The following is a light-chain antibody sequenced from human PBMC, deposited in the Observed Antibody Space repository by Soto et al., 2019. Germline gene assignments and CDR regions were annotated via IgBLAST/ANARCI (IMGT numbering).Light chain of an antibody. CDR1: QSVGTY. V-gene: IGKV3-15*01. J-gene: IGKJ1*01. CDR3: QQYDNLPPWT. Sequence: EIVMTQSPATLSVSPGERATLSCKASQSVGTYLAWYQQKPGQAPRLLIYGASTRATGVPARFSGGGSGTEFTLTISSLQSEEFAIYHCQQYDNLPPWTFGQGTKVEIK. CDR2: GAS.